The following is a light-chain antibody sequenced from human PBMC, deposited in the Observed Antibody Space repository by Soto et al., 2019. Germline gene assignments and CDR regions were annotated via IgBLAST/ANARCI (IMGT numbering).Light chain of an antibody. Sequence: QSALTQPPSASGSPGQSVTISCTGTSSDIGGYNSVSWYQQHPGRAPKLIIYEVTIRPSGVSNRFSGSKSGNTASLTISGLQAEDEADYYCSSYTTSAPDVFGSGTKVTVL. CDR3: SSYTTSAPDV. V-gene: IGLV2-14*01. CDR2: EVT. CDR1: SSDIGGYNS. J-gene: IGLJ1*01.